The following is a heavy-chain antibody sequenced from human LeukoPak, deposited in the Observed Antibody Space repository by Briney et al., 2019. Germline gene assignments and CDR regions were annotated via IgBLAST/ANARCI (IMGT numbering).Heavy chain of an antibody. CDR3: ARVRVYVGSDSYFDY. Sequence: ASVKVSCKASGYTFTNYYMHWLRQAPGQGLEWMGVINPSDGSTSYAQRFQGRVTMTRDTSTSTVYMELSSLRSEDTAVYYCARVRVYVGSDSYFDYWGQGTLVTVSS. CDR2: INPSDGST. D-gene: IGHD5-12*01. J-gene: IGHJ4*02. CDR1: GYTFTNYY. V-gene: IGHV1-46*01.